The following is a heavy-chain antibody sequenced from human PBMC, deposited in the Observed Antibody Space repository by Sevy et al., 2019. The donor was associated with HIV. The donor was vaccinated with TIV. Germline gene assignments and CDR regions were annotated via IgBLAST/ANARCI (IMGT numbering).Heavy chain of an antibody. Sequence: GGSLRLSCSASGFTFSSYAMHWVRQAPGKGLEYVSAISSNGGSTYYADSVKGRFTISRDNSKNTLYLQMSSLRAEDTAVYYCVNDARYSSSWYGYYYYYGMDVWGQGTTATVSS. V-gene: IGHV3-64D*06. D-gene: IGHD6-13*01. CDR3: VNDARYSSSWYGYYYYYGMDV. CDR1: GFTFSSYA. J-gene: IGHJ6*02. CDR2: ISSNGGST.